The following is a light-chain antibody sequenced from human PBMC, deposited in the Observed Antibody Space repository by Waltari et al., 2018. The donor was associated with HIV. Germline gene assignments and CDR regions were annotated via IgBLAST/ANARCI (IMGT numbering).Light chain of an antibody. CDR1: SSNIGSHY. CDR2: RNN. Sequence: QSVLTQPPSASGTPGQRVTISCSGSSSNIGSHYVHWYQQHPGTTPKLLIYRNNQRPSGVPDRFSCSKSGTSASLASSGLRSEHEADYYCAAWDDSLRGVVFGGGTKLTVL. J-gene: IGLJ2*01. V-gene: IGLV1-47*01. CDR3: AAWDDSLRGVV.